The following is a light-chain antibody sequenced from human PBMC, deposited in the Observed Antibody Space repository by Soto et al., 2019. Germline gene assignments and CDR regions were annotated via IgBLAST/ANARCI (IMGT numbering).Light chain of an antibody. CDR1: SSNLGSGFD. Sequence: QSALTQPPSVSGAPGQRVTISCTGSSSNLGSGFDVQWYQQLPGTAPKLLIYYNDNRPSGVPDRFSGSKSGTSASLAITGLQADDEADYYCQSYDSSLSGRVVFGGGTKLTVL. V-gene: IGLV1-40*01. CDR3: QSYDSSLSGRVV. J-gene: IGLJ2*01. CDR2: YND.